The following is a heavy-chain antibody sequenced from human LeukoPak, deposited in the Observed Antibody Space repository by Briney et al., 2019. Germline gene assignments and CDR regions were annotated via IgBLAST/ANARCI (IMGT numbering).Heavy chain of an antibody. CDR1: GFTVSSNY. CDR3: AKITDRNWFDP. Sequence: GGSLRLSCAASGFTVSSNYMSWVRQAPGKGLEWVSVISSGGSTYYADSVKGRFTISRDNSKNTLYLQMNSLRAEDTAVYYCAKITDRNWFDPWGQGTLVTVSS. D-gene: IGHD5-24*01. V-gene: IGHV3-53*01. J-gene: IGHJ5*02. CDR2: ISSGGST.